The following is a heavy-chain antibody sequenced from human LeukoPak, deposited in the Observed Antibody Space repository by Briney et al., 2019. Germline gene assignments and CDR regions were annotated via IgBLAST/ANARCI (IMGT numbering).Heavy chain of an antibody. CDR2: MSSSGIS. CDR3: AKGGGYEAQYYYYYLDV. V-gene: IGHV4-61*02. D-gene: IGHD5-12*01. Sequence: SETLSLTCTVSNGSISSDTYFWSWIRQPAGKGLEWIGRMSSSGISTYSPSLKSRVTISVDTSKNQFSLKLSSVTAADTAVYYCAKGGGYEAQYYYYYLDVWGKGTTVTISS. CDR1: NGSISSDTYF. J-gene: IGHJ6*03.